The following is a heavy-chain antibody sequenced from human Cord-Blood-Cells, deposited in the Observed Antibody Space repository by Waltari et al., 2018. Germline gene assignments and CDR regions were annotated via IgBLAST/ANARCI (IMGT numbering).Heavy chain of an antibody. D-gene: IGHD2-2*01. CDR2: INPNSGGT. CDR1: GYTFTASY. CDR3: AAYCSSTSCLFDY. J-gene: IGHJ4*02. V-gene: IGHV1-2*02. Sequence: QVRLLQSGAEVKKPGASVKVSCKASGYTFTASYMHWVRQAPGQGLEWMGWINPNSGGTNYAQKFQGRVTMTRDTSISTAYMELSRLRSDDTAVYYCAAYCSSTSCLFDYWGQGTLVTVSS.